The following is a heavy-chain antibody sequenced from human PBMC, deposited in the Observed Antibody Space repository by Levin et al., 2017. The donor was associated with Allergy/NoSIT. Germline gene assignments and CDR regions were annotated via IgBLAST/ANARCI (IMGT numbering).Heavy chain of an antibody. D-gene: IGHD1-26*01. Sequence: GGSLRLSCAASGFTFTNYPFHWVRQAPGKGLEWVALISCDGTNKYYADSVKGRFTSSRDNSKNTLYLEMNSLRAEDTAVYYCARDSAIGCSGRYWANNWFDPWGQGTLVTVSS. CDR2: ISCDGTNK. CDR3: ARDSAIGCSGRYWANNWFDP. V-gene: IGHV3-30-3*01. J-gene: IGHJ5*02. CDR1: GFTFTNYP.